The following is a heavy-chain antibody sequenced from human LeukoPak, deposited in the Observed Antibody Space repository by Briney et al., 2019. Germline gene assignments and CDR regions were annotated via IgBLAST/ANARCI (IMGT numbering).Heavy chain of an antibody. CDR3: VRLVYSGNWFGP. CDR1: GFTFSSYE. D-gene: IGHD2-15*01. CDR2: ISSSGSTI. J-gene: IGHJ5*02. V-gene: IGHV3-48*03. Sequence: PGGSLRLSCAASGFTFSSYEMNWVRQAPGKGLEWVSYISSSGSTIYYADSVKGRFTISRDNAKNSLYLQMNSLRAEDTAVYYCVRLVYSGNWFGPWGQGTPVTVSS.